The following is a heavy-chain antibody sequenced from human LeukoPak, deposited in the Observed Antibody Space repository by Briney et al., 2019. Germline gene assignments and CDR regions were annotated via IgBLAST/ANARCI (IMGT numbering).Heavy chain of an antibody. D-gene: IGHD5-12*01. Sequence: ASVKVSLKVSGYTLTELSMHWVRQAPGKGVEWVGGFHPEDDETIYAQKFQGRVTMTEDTSTDTAYMELSSLRSEDTAVYYCATWWLRLGNWFDPWGQGTLVTVSS. CDR1: GYTLTELS. J-gene: IGHJ5*02. CDR3: ATWWLRLGNWFDP. CDR2: FHPEDDET. V-gene: IGHV1-24*01.